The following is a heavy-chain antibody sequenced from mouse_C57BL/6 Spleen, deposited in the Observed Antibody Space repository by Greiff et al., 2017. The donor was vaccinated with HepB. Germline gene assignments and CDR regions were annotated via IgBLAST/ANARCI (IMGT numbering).Heavy chain of an antibody. CDR1: GYTFTSYW. CDR2: IDPSDSYT. V-gene: IGHV1-69*01. D-gene: IGHD2-10*01. Sequence: VQLQQPGAELVMPGASVKLSCKASGYTFTSYWMHWVKQRPGQGLEWIGEIDPSDSYTNYNQKFKGKSTLTVDKSSSTAYMQLSSLTSEDSAVYYCARSRESLLGAWFAYWGQGTLVTVSA. J-gene: IGHJ3*01. CDR3: ARSRESLLGAWFAY.